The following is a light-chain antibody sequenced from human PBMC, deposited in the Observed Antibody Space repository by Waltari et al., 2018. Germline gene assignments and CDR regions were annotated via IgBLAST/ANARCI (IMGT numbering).Light chain of an antibody. CDR3: SSYTSSSTPVV. V-gene: IGLV2-14*03. CDR1: SSDVGGYNS. Sequence: QSALTQPASVSGSPGQSITISCTGTSSDVGGYNSVSWYQQNPGKAPKLMIYDVSNRPSGVSNRFSGSKSGNTASLTISGLQAEDEADYYCSSYTSSSTPVVFGGGTKLTVL. J-gene: IGLJ2*01. CDR2: DVS.